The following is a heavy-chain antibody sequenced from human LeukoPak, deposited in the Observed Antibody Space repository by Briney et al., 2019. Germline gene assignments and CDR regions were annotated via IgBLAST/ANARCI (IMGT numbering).Heavy chain of an antibody. CDR2: INPNSGGT. CDR1: VYTFTYYY. D-gene: IGHD6-13*01. J-gene: IGHJ4*02. Sequence: ASVTVSFMSSVYTFTYYYLHWVRQAPGQGLDGMGWINPNSGGTNYAQKFQGRVTMTRDTSISTAYMELTSLISDDTAVYYCARADSSSWYGGYWGQGTLVTVSS. V-gene: IGHV1-2*02. CDR3: ARADSSSWYGGY.